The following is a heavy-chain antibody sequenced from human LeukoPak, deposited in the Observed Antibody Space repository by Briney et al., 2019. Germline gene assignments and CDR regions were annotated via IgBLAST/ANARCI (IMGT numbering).Heavy chain of an antibody. CDR2: IYYSGST. D-gene: IGHD1-26*01. CDR3: ARGRVPIVGATQIFVY. Sequence: SETLSLTCTVSGGSISSYYWSWIRQPPGKGLEWIGYIYYSGSTNYNPSLKSRVTISVDTSKNQFSLKLSSVTAADTAVYYCARGRVPIVGATQIFVYWGQGTLVTVSS. CDR1: GGSISSYY. J-gene: IGHJ4*02. V-gene: IGHV4-59*12.